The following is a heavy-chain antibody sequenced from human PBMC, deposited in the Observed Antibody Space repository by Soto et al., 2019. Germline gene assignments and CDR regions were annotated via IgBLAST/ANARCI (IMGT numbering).Heavy chain of an antibody. CDR2: ISSSGSTI. J-gene: IGHJ2*01. D-gene: IGHD2-2*01. CDR3: ARAPAAAVYWYFDL. Sequence: GGSLRLSCAASGFTFSDYYMSWIRQAPGKGLEWVSYISSSGSTIYYADSVKGRFTISRDNAKNSLYLQMNSLRAEDTAVYYCARAPAAAVYWYFDLWGRGTLVTVSS. CDR1: GFTFSDYY. V-gene: IGHV3-11*01.